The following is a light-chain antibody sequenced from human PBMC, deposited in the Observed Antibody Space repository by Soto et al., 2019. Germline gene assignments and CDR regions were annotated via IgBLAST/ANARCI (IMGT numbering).Light chain of an antibody. Sequence: EIVLTQSPGTLSLSPGERATLSCRASQSVSSSYLAWYQQKPGQAPRLLIYGASSRATGIPDRFSGSGSGTDFTLNSSRLEHEDFAVYYCQQYGSSFGPGTKVDIK. CDR2: GAS. CDR3: QQYGSS. J-gene: IGKJ3*01. CDR1: QSVSSSY. V-gene: IGKV3-20*01.